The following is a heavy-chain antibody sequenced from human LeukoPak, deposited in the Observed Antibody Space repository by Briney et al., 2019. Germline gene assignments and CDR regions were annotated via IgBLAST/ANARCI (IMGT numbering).Heavy chain of an antibody. J-gene: IGHJ5*01. CDR1: GFTFSSYG. V-gene: IGHV3-23*01. CDR3: ARAPTRFGELLRFEF. D-gene: IGHD3-10*01. Sequence: GGALRLSCAASGFTFSSYGMSWVRQAPGKGLEWVSHVSGSGILTYYAHSVKGRSTISRDNSKNTLYLQINSMRVEDTALYYCARAPTRFGELLRFEFWGQGTLVTASS. CDR2: VSGSGILT.